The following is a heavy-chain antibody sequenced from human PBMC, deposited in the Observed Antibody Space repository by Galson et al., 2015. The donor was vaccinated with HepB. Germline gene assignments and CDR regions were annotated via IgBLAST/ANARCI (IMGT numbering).Heavy chain of an antibody. V-gene: IGHV3-7*01. CDR1: GFTFSNYW. CDR2: MHQDGSDK. J-gene: IGHJ4*01. CDR3: ARGFRGSDDN. Sequence: SLRLSCAASGFTFSNYWMNWVRQAPGKGLEWVANMHQDGSDKRCAESVRGRFTISRDNGQSSLFLQLISLGADDTALYYCARGFRGSDDNWGHGSLVTVSS. D-gene: IGHD3-10*01.